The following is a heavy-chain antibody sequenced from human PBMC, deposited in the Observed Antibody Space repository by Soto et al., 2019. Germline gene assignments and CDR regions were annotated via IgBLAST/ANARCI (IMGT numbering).Heavy chain of an antibody. J-gene: IGHJ5*02. CDR3: ARQAGYCSSTSCYSYGWFDP. D-gene: IGHD2-2*03. CDR2: IYPGDSDT. V-gene: IGHV5-51*01. Sequence: GESLKISCKGSGFSFTSYLIGLVRQIPGKGLEWMGIIYPGDSDTRYSPSFQGQVTISADKSISTAYLQWSSLKASDTAMYYCARQAGYCSSTSCYSYGWFDPWGQGTLVTVSS. CDR1: GFSFTSYL.